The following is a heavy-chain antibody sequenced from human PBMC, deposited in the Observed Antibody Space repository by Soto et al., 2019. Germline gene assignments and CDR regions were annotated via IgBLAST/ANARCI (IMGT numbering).Heavy chain of an antibody. V-gene: IGHV4-30-2*01. J-gene: IGHJ4*02. CDR3: ARGYYYDTLFDS. CDR2: IYHSGST. CDR1: GGSISSGGYS. D-gene: IGHD3-22*01. Sequence: QLQLQESGSGLVKPSQTLSLTCAVSGGSISSGGYSWSWIRQPPGKGLEWIGYIYHSGSTYYNPSLKSRVTISVDRSKNQFSLKLSSVTAADTAVYYCARGYYYDTLFDSWGQGTLVTVSS.